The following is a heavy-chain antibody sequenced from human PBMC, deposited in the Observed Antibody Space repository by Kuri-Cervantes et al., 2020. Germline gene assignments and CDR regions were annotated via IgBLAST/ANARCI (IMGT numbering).Heavy chain of an antibody. Sequence: GESLKISCSASGFSFSTYSMKWVRQAPGKGLESVSYISSRSSTIYYADSVKGRFTISRDNAKNSLYLLMNSLRVEDTAVYYCARDRLDSSLSWVDYWGQGTLVTVSS. D-gene: IGHD3-22*01. CDR1: GFSFSTYS. J-gene: IGHJ4*02. CDR2: ISSRSSTI. CDR3: ARDRLDSSLSWVDY. V-gene: IGHV3-48*04.